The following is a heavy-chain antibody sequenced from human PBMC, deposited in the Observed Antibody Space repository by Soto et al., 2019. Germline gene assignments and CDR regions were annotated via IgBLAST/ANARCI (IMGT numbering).Heavy chain of an antibody. J-gene: IGHJ5*02. V-gene: IGHV1-3*01. CDR3: ARAVGAAYNWFDP. D-gene: IGHD2-15*01. CDR1: GYTFTSYA. Sequence: AGASVKVSCKASGYTFTSYAMHWVRQAPGQRLEWMGWINAGNGNTKYSQKFQGRVTITRDTSASTAYMELSSLRSEDTAVYYCARAVGAAYNWFDPWGQGTLVTVSS. CDR2: INAGNGNT.